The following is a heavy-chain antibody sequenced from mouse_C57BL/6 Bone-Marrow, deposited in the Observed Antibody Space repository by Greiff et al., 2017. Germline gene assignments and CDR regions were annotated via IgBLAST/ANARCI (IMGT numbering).Heavy chain of an antibody. CDR1: GYTFTSYW. D-gene: IGHD2-2*01. Sequence: VQLQQSGAELVKPGASVKMSCKASGYTFTSYWITWVKQRPGQGLEWIGDIYPGSGSTNYNEKFKSKATLTVDTSSSTAYMQLSSLTSEDSAVYYCASSTMGTTTGYYFDYWGRGTTLTVSS. V-gene: IGHV1-55*01. J-gene: IGHJ2*01. CDR3: ASSTMGTTTGYYFDY. CDR2: IYPGSGST.